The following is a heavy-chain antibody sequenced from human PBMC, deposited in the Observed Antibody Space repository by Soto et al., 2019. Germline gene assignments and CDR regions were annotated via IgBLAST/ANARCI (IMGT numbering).Heavy chain of an antibody. Sequence: QVQLQESGPGLVKPSETLSLTCTVSGGSVTSGSYYWSWIRQPPGKGLEWIGYVYYSGSTKYNPSLKSRVTLSVDTSKNQFSLKLNSVTAADTAVYFCARSLLVTLYDYWGQGTLVTVSS. D-gene: IGHD2-21*02. V-gene: IGHV4-61*01. J-gene: IGHJ4*02. CDR1: GGSVTSGSYY. CDR2: VYYSGST. CDR3: ARSLLVTLYDY.